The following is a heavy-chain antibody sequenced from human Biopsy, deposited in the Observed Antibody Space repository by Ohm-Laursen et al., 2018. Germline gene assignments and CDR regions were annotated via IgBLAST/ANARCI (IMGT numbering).Heavy chain of an antibody. CDR1: GGSISSDW. D-gene: IGHD2-8*02. CDR3: TRATKSTGWPYYYFYGMDI. J-gene: IGHJ6*02. CDR2: VYYSGTT. V-gene: IGHV4-59*01. Sequence: SETLSLTCTVSGGSISSDWWSWIRQTPGKGLEWIGYVYYSGTTTYNPSLRSRVTISVDTSMNQISLRLQSVTAADTAIYYCTRATKSTGWPYYYFYGMDIWGQGTTVTVSS.